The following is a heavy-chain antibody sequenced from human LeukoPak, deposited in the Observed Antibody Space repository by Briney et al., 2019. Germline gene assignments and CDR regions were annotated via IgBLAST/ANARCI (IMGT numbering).Heavy chain of an antibody. CDR3: AKERSSGWPFDY. Sequence: PGGSLRLSCAASGFIFRNYAMSRVREAPGKGRGWVSGISDSGRNTIPADSVKGRFTIPRDNSKNTLYLQMNSLRADDTAVYYCAKERSSGWPFDYWGQETLVAVSS. J-gene: IGHJ4*02. CDR1: GFIFRNYA. V-gene: IGHV3-23*01. D-gene: IGHD6-19*01. CDR2: ISDSGRNT.